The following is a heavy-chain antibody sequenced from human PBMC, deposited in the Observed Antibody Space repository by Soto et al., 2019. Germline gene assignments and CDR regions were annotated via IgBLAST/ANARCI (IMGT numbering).Heavy chain of an antibody. CDR3: ARLTGSSWLDY. CDR2: TYYRSRWYN. V-gene: IGHV6-1*01. Sequence: SETLSLTCAISGDSVSSNSATWNWIRLSPSRGLEWLGRTYYRSRWYNDYAVSLKSRATINPDTSKNQFSLQLNSVTPEDTAVYFCARLTGSSWLDYWGQGTPVTVSS. J-gene: IGHJ4*02. CDR1: GDSVSSNSAT. D-gene: IGHD6-13*01.